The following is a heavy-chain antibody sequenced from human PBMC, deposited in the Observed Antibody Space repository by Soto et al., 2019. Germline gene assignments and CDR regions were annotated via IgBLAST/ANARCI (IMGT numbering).Heavy chain of an antibody. Sequence: PGGSLRLSCAASGFTFSSYAVHWVRPAPGKGLEWVAVMSYDGSNKYYADSVKGRLTISSDNSKNTLSLQMNSMGPEDPAVYYCAGGYCSRPSSSHFGCWDQGSLVTVCS. V-gene: IGHV3-30-3*01. D-gene: IGHD2-2*01. CDR1: GFTFSSYA. CDR3: AGGYCSRPSSSHFGC. J-gene: IGHJ4*02. CDR2: MSYDGSNK.